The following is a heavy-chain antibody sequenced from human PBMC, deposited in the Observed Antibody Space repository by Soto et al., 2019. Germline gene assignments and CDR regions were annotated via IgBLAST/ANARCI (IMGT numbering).Heavy chain of an antibody. J-gene: IGHJ4*02. Sequence: SETLPHTCTVSGGSISSYYWSWIRQPPGKGLEWIGYIYYSGSTNYNPSLKSRVAISVDTSKNQFSLKLSSVTAADTAVYYCARVERSYSSFDYWGQGTLVTVSS. CDR3: ARVERSYSSFDY. V-gene: IGHV4-59*01. CDR2: IYYSGST. CDR1: GGSISSYY. D-gene: IGHD6-13*01.